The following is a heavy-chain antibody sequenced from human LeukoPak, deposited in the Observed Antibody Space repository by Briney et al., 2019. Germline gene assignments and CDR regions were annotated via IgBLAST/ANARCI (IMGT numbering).Heavy chain of an antibody. CDR3: AREPTYYYDSSGYSSPTNWFDP. CDR2: IFYSGST. V-gene: IGHV4-39*02. CDR1: GGSISTSNYY. D-gene: IGHD3-22*01. Sequence: PSETLSLTCTVSGGSISTSNYYWGWIRQPPGKGLEWIGNIFYSGSTYYSPSLESRVTISLDTSRNQFSLKLSSVTAADTAVYYCAREPTYYYDSSGYSSPTNWFDPWGQGTLVTVSS. J-gene: IGHJ5*02.